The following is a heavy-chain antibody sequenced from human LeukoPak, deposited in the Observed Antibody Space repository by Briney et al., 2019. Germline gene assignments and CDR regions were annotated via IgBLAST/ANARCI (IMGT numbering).Heavy chain of an antibody. J-gene: IGHJ4*02. Sequence: ASVKVTCKASGYTFTGYYMHWVRQAPGQGLEWMGWINPNSGGTNYAQKFQGRVTMTRDTSTTTVYMELSSLRSEDTAVYYCARGRSGNYPSGYFDYWGQGTLVTVSS. CDR1: GYTFTGYY. D-gene: IGHD1-26*01. CDR2: INPNSGGT. V-gene: IGHV1-2*02. CDR3: ARGRSGNYPSGYFDY.